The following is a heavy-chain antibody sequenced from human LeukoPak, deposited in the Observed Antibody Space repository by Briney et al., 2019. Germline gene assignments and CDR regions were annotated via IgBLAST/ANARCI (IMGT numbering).Heavy chain of an antibody. CDR1: GFSVSDKY. J-gene: IGHJ4*02. Sequence: GGSLRLSCAVSGFSVSDKYMSWVRQAPGKGLEWVSVFYTGGDKYYAAFVKGRFTISRDNSNNMVFLQMNSLTVEDTALCYCAGGQMFTSGGFDNWGQGTLVTVSS. D-gene: IGHD6-19*01. CDR2: FYTGGDK. V-gene: IGHV3-53*01. CDR3: AGGQMFTSGGFDN.